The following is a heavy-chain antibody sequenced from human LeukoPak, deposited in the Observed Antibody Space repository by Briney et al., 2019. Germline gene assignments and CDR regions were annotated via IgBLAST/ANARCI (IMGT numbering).Heavy chain of an antibody. V-gene: IGHV3-23*01. Sequence: GGSLRLSCAASGITFSSYGMSWVRQAPGKGLEWVSSISSTGGTTYYADSVKGRFTISRDNSKNTLYLQMNSLRAEDTAVYYCAREGYDSSGYYYYYYYYMDVWGKGTTVTVSS. CDR1: GITFSSYG. J-gene: IGHJ6*03. CDR3: AREGYDSSGYYYYYYYYMDV. D-gene: IGHD3-22*01. CDR2: ISSTGGTT.